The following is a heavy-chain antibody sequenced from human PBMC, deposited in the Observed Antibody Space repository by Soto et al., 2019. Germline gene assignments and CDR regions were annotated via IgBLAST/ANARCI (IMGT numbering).Heavy chain of an antibody. Sequence: GGSLRLSCAASGFTFSSYAMSWVRQAPGKGLEWVSAISGSGGSTYYADSVKGRFTISRDNSKNTLYLQMNSLRAEDTAVYYCAKKGQQLVVHYYMDVWGKGTTVTVSS. D-gene: IGHD6-6*01. CDR2: ISGSGGST. CDR3: AKKGQQLVVHYYMDV. J-gene: IGHJ6*03. CDR1: GFTFSSYA. V-gene: IGHV3-23*01.